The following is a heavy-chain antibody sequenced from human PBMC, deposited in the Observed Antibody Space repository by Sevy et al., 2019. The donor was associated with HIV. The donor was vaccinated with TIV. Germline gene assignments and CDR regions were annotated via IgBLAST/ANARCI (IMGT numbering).Heavy chain of an antibody. D-gene: IGHD3-16*01. CDR3: ARQGYDYVWSPEGMDV. Sequence: SETLSLTCTVSGVSISSYYWSWIRQPPGKGLEWIGYIYYSGSTKYNPSLKSRVTISVDTSKNQFSLKLSSVTAADTAVYYCARQGYDYVWSPEGMDVWGQGTTVTVSS. CDR2: IYYSGST. V-gene: IGHV4-59*08. CDR1: GVSISSYY. J-gene: IGHJ6*02.